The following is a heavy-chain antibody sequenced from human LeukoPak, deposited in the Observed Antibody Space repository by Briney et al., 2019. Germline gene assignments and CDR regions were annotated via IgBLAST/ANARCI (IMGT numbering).Heavy chain of an antibody. CDR1: GFTFSSYG. CDR3: AKDSPGDY. CDR2: ISYDGSNK. J-gene: IGHJ4*02. Sequence: GGSLRLSCAASGFTFSSYGMHWVRQAPGKGLEWVAVISYDGSNKYCADSVKGRFTISRDNSKNTLYLQMNSLRAEDTAVYYCAKDSPGDYWGQGTLVTVSS. V-gene: IGHV3-30*18.